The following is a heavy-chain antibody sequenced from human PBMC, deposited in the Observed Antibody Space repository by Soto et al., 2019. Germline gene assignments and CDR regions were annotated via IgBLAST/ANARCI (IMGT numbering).Heavy chain of an antibody. V-gene: IGHV4-34*01. CDR1: GGSFNDYY. CDR2: INHSGTT. J-gene: IGHJ3*02. CDR3: ATYRKFFQI. Sequence: PSETLSLTCAVYGGSFNDYYWSWIRQPPGKGLEWIGEINHSGTTNYNPSLKSRVTISQDTSKFQFSLSLTSVTAADTAVYYCATYRKFFQIWGQGTKVTVSS.